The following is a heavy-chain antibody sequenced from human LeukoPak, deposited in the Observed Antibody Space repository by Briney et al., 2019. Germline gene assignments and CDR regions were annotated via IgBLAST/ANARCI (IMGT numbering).Heavy chain of an antibody. Sequence: PSETLSLTCAVSGYSISSGYYWGWIRQPPGKELEWIGSIYHSGSTYYNPSLKSRVTISVDTSKNQFSLKLSSVTAADTAVYYCAGRVTVTNAFDIWGQGTMVTVSS. CDR1: GYSISSGYY. D-gene: IGHD4-11*01. CDR3: AGRVTVTNAFDI. J-gene: IGHJ3*02. CDR2: IYHSGST. V-gene: IGHV4-38-2*01.